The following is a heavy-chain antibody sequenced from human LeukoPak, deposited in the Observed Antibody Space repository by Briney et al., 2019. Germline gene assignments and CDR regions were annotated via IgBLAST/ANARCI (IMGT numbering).Heavy chain of an antibody. D-gene: IGHD2-15*01. CDR3: AKGGGSSCYSPSDY. J-gene: IGHJ4*02. CDR1: GFTFSSYA. V-gene: IGHV3-23*01. CDR2: ISGSGTDT. Sequence: GGSLRLSCGGSGFTFSSYAMSWVRQAPGKGLEWVSAISGSGTDTFYANSVKGRFTISRDNPKNTLHLQMNSLRAEDTAVYYCAKGGGSSCYSPSDYWGQGTLVTVSS.